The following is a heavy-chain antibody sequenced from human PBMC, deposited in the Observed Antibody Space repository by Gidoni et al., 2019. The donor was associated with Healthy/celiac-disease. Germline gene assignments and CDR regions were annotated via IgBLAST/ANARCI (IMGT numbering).Heavy chain of an antibody. Sequence: QITLKESGPTLVKPTQTLTLTCTFSGFSLSTSGVGVGWIRQPPGKALEWLALIYWDDDKRYSPSLKSRLTITKDTSKNQVVLTMTNMDPVDTATYYCARETYYYDSSGYYYRGSFDYWGQGTLVTVSS. CDR3: ARETYYYDSSGYYYRGSFDY. CDR1: GFSLSTSGVG. CDR2: IYWDDDK. V-gene: IGHV2-5*02. D-gene: IGHD3-22*01. J-gene: IGHJ4*02.